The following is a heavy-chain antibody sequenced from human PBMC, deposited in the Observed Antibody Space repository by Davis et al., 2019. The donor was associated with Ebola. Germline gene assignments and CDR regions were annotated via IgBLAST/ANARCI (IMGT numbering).Heavy chain of an antibody. J-gene: IGHJ5*02. CDR3: ARHCSSTSCSWFDP. D-gene: IGHD2-2*01. Sequence: SETLSLTCTVSGGSVSSSNHYWGWIRQPPGKGLEWIANIHYSGRTYYNPSLKSRVTISVDTSKNQFSLTLSSVTAADTAVYYCARHCSSTSCSWFDPWGQGTLVTVSS. CDR2: IHYSGRT. V-gene: IGHV4-39*01. CDR1: GGSVSSSNHY.